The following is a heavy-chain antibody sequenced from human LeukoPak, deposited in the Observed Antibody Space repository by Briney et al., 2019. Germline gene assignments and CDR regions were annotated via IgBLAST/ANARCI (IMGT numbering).Heavy chain of an antibody. D-gene: IGHD3-3*01. CDR2: IKQDGSEK. CDR1: GFTFSSYW. V-gene: IGHV3-7*01. J-gene: IGHJ5*02. Sequence: PGGSLRLSCAASGFTFSSYWMSWVRQAPGKGLEWVANIKQDGSEKYYVDSVKGRFTISRDNAKNSLYLQMNSLRAEDTAGYYCARDHANYDFWSGYYTPYNWLDPWGQGTLVTVSS. CDR3: ARDHANYDFWSGYYTPYNWLDP.